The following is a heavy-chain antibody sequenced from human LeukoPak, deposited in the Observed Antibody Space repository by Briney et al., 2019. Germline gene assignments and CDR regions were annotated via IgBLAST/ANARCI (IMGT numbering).Heavy chain of an antibody. Sequence: GGSLRLSCAASGFTFSSYAMHWVRQAPGKGLEWVAVISYDGSNKYYADSVEGRFTISRDNSKNTLYLQMNSLRAEDTAVYYCASSYDSSAYWGQGTLVTVSS. D-gene: IGHD3-22*01. V-gene: IGHV3-30-3*01. CDR1: GFTFSSYA. CDR2: ISYDGSNK. J-gene: IGHJ4*02. CDR3: ASSYDSSAY.